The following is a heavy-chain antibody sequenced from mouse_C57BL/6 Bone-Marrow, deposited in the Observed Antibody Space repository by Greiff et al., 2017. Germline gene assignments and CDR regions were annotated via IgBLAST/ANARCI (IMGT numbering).Heavy chain of an antibody. CDR2: INSDGGST. Sequence: EVHLVESGGGLVQPGESLKLSCESNEYEFPSHDMSWVRKTPEKRLELVAAINSDGGSTYYPDTMERRLIISRYNTKKTLYLQMRRLRSEDTALYYCASPTMITTGYAMDYWGQGTSVTVSS. V-gene: IGHV5-2*01. D-gene: IGHD2-4*01. J-gene: IGHJ4*01. CDR1: EYEFPSHD. CDR3: ASPTMITTGYAMDY.